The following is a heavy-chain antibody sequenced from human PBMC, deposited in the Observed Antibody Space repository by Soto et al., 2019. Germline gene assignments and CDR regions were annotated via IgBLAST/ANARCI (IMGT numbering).Heavy chain of an antibody. V-gene: IGHV3-30-3*01. CDR2: ISYDGSNK. Sequence: SLRLSCAASGFTFSSYAMHWVRQAPGKGLEWVAVISYDGSNKYYADSVKGRFTISRDNSKNTLYLQMNSLRAEDTAVYYCASDCYYYDSSPLCYWGQGTLVPVSS. CDR3: ASDCYYYDSSPLCY. J-gene: IGHJ4*02. CDR1: GFTFSSYA. D-gene: IGHD3-22*01.